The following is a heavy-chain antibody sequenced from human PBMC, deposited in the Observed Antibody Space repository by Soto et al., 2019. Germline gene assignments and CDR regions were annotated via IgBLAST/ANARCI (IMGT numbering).Heavy chain of an antibody. CDR2: IYYSGST. J-gene: IGHJ6*04. D-gene: IGHD2-2*01. V-gene: IGHV4-59*12. CDR1: GGSISSYY. CDR3: GRDRGGLYCSSTSCPMDV. Sequence: TLSLTCTVSGGSISSYYWSWIRQPPGKGLAWIGDIYYSGSTNYNPSLKSRVTITVDTSKNQFSLKLSSVTAADTAVYYCGRDRGGLYCSSTSCPMDVWGKGTTVTVSS.